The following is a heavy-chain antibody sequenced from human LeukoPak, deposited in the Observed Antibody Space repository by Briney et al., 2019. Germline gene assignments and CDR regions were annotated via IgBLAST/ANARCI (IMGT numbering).Heavy chain of an antibody. CDR1: GGTFSSYA. V-gene: IGHV1-69*13. D-gene: IGHD2-2*01. CDR3: AREVPGAMNAFDI. CDR2: IIPIFGTA. J-gene: IGHJ3*02. Sequence: SVKVSCKASGGTFSSYAISWVRQAPGQGLEWMGGIIPIFGTANYAQKFQGRVTITADESTSTAYMELSSLRSEDTAVYYCAREVPGAMNAFDIWGQGTMVTVSS.